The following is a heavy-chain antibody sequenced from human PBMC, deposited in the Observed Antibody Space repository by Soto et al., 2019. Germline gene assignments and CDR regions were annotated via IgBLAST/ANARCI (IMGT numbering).Heavy chain of an antibody. CDR1: GGSFSGYY. D-gene: IGHD6-19*01. J-gene: IGHJ6*03. CDR3: ARGFSASAGKDSSGWYRRSYYYYVDV. CDR2: INHSGST. V-gene: IGHV4-34*01. Sequence: SETLSLTCAVYGGSFSGYYWSWIRQPPGKGLEWIGEINHSGSTNYNPSLKSRVTISVDTSKNQFSLKLSSVTAADTAVYYCARGFSASAGKDSSGWYRRSYYYYVDVWGKGTTVTVSS.